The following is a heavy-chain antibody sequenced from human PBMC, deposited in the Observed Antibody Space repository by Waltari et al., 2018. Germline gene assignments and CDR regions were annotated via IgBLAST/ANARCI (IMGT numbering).Heavy chain of an antibody. D-gene: IGHD2-8*01. J-gene: IGHJ4*02. CDR2: INPNSGGT. CDR3: ARARGTRVVWDFDY. Sequence: QVQLVQSGAEVKKPGASVKVSCKASGYTFTGYYMHWVRQAPGQGLEWMGRINPNSGGTNYAPKCQGRVTMTRYTSISTAYMEPSRLGSDDTAVYYCARARGTRVVWDFDYWGQGTLVTVSS. CDR1: GYTFTGYY. V-gene: IGHV1-2*06.